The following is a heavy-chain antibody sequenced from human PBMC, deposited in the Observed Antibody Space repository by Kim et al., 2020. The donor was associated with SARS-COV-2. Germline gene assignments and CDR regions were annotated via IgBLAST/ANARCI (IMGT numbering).Heavy chain of an antibody. V-gene: IGHV6-1*01. CDR1: GDTVSSNSAA. CDR3: VSYHFDY. J-gene: IGHJ4*02. CDR2: TYYRSRWYY. Sequence: SQTLSLTCAISGDTVSSNSAAWTWIRQSPSRGLEWLGRTYYRSRWYYEYAPTVKGRITISPDTTKNQFSLHLNSVTPEDTAIYYCVSYHFDYWGQGKLVT.